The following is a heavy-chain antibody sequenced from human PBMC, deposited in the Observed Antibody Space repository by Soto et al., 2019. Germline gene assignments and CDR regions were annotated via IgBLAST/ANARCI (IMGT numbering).Heavy chain of an antibody. CDR2: MNPKSGHT. J-gene: IGHJ6*02. Sequence: QVQLVPSGAEVKKPGASVKVSCKASGYTFSSYDINWVRQATGQGLEWMGWMNPKSGHTGSAQKFQGRVTMTRDTSISTAYMELSSLRSEDTAIYYCARTDGDLDVWGQGTTVTVSS. CDR3: ARTDGDLDV. CDR1: GYTFSSYD. V-gene: IGHV1-8*01. D-gene: IGHD4-17*01.